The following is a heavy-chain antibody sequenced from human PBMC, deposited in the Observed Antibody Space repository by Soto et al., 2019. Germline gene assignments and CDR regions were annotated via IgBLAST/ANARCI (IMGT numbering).Heavy chain of an antibody. CDR2: FYSGGST. D-gene: IGHD3-10*01. V-gene: IGHV3-53*01. Sequence: GGSLRLSCTVSGFTISSKYMNWVRQAPGKGLEWVSVFYSGGSTNYADSVNGRFTISRDNSKNTLYLQMNSLRAEDTAVYYCARGLVGRGGLGVDYWGQGTLVTVSS. CDR1: GFTISSKY. CDR3: ARGLVGRGGLGVDY. J-gene: IGHJ4*02.